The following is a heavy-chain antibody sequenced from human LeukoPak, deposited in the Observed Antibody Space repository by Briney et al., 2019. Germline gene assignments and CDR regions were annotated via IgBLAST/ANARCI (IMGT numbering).Heavy chain of an antibody. D-gene: IGHD7-27*01. CDR2: IWYDGSNK. V-gene: IGHV3-33*01. J-gene: IGHJ4*02. CDR1: GFTFSSYG. CDR3: ARGLTNWYQVTGIDY. Sequence: GGSLRLSCAASGFTFSSYGMQWVRQAPGKGLEWVAIIWYDGSNKYYADSVTGRFTISRDNSKNTLYLQMNSLRAEDTAVYYCARGLTNWYQVTGIDYWGQGTLVTVSS.